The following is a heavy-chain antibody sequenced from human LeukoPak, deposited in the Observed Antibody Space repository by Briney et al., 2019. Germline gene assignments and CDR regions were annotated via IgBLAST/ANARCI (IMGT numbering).Heavy chain of an antibody. D-gene: IGHD6-13*01. J-gene: IGHJ4*02. CDR3: ARGRSGLAAAGTYDY. V-gene: IGHV4-59*08. CDR1: GDSISNYY. Sequence: TPSETLSLTCTVSGDSISNYYWSWIRQPPGKGLGWIGYISYRGDTMYNPSLTSRVTISVDTSKNQFSLKLNSVTAADTAVYYCARGRSGLAAAGTYDYWGQGTLITVSS. CDR2: ISYRGDT.